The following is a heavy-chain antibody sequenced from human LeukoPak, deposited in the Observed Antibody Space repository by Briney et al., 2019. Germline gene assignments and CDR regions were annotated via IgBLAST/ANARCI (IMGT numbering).Heavy chain of an antibody. V-gene: IGHV4-30-4*01. Sequence: SETLSLTCTVSGGSISSGDYYWSWIRQPPGKGLEWIGYIYYSGSTYYNPSLKSRVTISVDTSKNQFSLKLSSVTAADTAVYYCARDRIVANYGMDGWGQGTTVTVSS. CDR3: ARDRIVANYGMDG. CDR1: GGSISSGDYY. CDR2: IYYSGST. J-gene: IGHJ6*02. D-gene: IGHD3-22*01.